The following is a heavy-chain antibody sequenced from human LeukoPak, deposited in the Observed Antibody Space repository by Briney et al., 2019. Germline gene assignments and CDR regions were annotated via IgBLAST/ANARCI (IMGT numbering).Heavy chain of an antibody. Sequence: IPSETLSLTCTVSGGSISSNSYYWGWIRQPPGKGLEWVGTVYYTGSTYYNPSLKSRVTISVDTSKKQFSLKLSSVTAADTAVYYCARLVRGIYDYFDYWGQGTLVTVSS. CDR3: ARLVRGIYDYFDY. J-gene: IGHJ4*02. V-gene: IGHV4-39*07. CDR1: GGSISSNSYY. D-gene: IGHD3-10*01. CDR2: VYYTGST.